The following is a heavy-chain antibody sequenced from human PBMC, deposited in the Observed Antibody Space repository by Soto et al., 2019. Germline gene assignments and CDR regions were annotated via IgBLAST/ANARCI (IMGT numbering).Heavy chain of an antibody. Sequence: EVQLLESGGGLVQPGGSLRLSCAASGFTFSSYAMNWVRQPPGKGLEWVSVISGSDGSTYYADSVKGRFTISRDNSKNTLNLQMNSLRAEDTAVYYCARRSSSWYFDYWGQGTLVNVSS. CDR2: ISGSDGST. D-gene: IGHD6-13*01. V-gene: IGHV3-23*01. CDR3: ARRSSSWYFDY. CDR1: GFTFSSYA. J-gene: IGHJ4*02.